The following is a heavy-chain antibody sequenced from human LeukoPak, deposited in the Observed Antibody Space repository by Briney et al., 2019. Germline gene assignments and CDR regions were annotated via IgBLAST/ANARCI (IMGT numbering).Heavy chain of an antibody. Sequence: SETLSLTCTVSGGSISSYYWSWIRQPPGKGLEWIGYIYYSGSTNYNPSLKSRVTISVNTSKNQFSLKLSSVTAADTAVYYCARQGGAIAVAGSNWFDPWGQGTLVTVSS. J-gene: IGHJ5*02. V-gene: IGHV4-59*08. CDR3: ARQGGAIAVAGSNWFDP. CDR2: IYYSGST. CDR1: GGSISSYY. D-gene: IGHD6-19*01.